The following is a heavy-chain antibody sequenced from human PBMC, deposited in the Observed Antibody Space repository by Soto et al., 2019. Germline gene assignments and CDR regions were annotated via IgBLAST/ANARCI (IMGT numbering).Heavy chain of an antibody. Sequence: GGSLRLSCAASGFTFSSYSMGWVRQAPGKGPEWVSGFRTGGDDGTTYYADSVKGRFTISRDNSKNTLFLQMNSLRVEDTAIYYCAKKVNSGPGSQYFDYWGHGTLVTVSS. CDR2: FRTGGDDGTT. D-gene: IGHD3-10*01. J-gene: IGHJ4*01. V-gene: IGHV3-23*01. CDR3: AKKVNSGPGSQYFDY. CDR1: GFTFSSYS.